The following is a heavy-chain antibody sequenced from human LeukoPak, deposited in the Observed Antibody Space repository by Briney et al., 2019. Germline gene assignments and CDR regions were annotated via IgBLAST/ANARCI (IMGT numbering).Heavy chain of an antibody. V-gene: IGHV3-30*04. CDR2: ISYDGSNK. CDR3: ARMGQQLAHYYYYYYTDV. CDR1: GFTFSSYA. D-gene: IGHD6-13*01. Sequence: GGSLRLSCAASGFTFSSYAMHWVRQAPGKGLEWVAVISYDGSNKYYADSVKGRFTISRDNSKNTLYLQMNSLRAEDTAVYYCARMGQQLAHYYYYYYTDVWGKGTTVTISS. J-gene: IGHJ6*03.